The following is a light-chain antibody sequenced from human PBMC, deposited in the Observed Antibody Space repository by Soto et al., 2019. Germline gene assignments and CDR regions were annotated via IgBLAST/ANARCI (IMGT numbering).Light chain of an antibody. J-gene: IGKJ4*01. CDR3: QQYNNSPLT. CDR2: AAF. CDR1: QGISRY. V-gene: IGKV1-9*01. Sequence: IQLTQSPSSLSASVGDSVTITCRASQGISRYLSWYQQKPGRAPKLLIYAAFTLQSGVPSRFSGSGSGTEFTLTISRLEPEDFAVYYCQQYNNSPLTFGGGTKVDIK.